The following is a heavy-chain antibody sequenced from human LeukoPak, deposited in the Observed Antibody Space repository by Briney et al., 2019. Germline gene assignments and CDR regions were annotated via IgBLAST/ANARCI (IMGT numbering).Heavy chain of an antibody. CDR2: IYYSGST. CDR1: GGSISSSSYY. V-gene: IGHV4-39*01. D-gene: IGHD1-14*01. Sequence: PSETLSLTCTVSGGSISSSSYYWGWIRQPPGKGLEWIGSIYYSGSTYYNPSLKSRVTISVDTSKNQFSLKLGSVTAADTAVYYCASSGRGTYDYWGQGTLVTVSS. CDR3: ASSGRGTYDY. J-gene: IGHJ4*02.